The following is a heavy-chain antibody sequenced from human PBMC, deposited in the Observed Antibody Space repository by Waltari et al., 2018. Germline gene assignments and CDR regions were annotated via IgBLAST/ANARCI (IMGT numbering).Heavy chain of an antibody. V-gene: IGHV1-18*01. Sequence: QVQLVQSGAEVRKPGASVKVSCKASGYTFSNFGISWVRQAPGQGLEWMGWISAYNGKTKYAQKLQGRVTMTTDTSTSTAYMELRSLRSDDTAMYYCARDTSFIASPGTPHYWGQGTLVTVSS. CDR1: GYTFSNFG. J-gene: IGHJ4*02. CDR2: ISAYNGKT. CDR3: ARDTSFIASPGTPHY. D-gene: IGHD6-13*01.